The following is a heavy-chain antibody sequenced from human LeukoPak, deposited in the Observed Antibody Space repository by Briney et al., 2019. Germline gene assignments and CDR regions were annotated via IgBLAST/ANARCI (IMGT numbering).Heavy chain of an antibody. CDR3: ARDRMDLGAFDI. CDR2: IWFDGSNK. D-gene: IGHD2-8*01. V-gene: IGHV3-33*01. CDR1: GLTFSSYG. J-gene: IGHJ3*02. Sequence: GGSVRLSCAPSGLTFSSYGMHWVRPAPGKGRAWVAFIWFDGSNKYYADSVQDRFTISRDNSKNTLYLQMNSLRAEDTAVYYCARDRMDLGAFDIWGQGTMVTVSS.